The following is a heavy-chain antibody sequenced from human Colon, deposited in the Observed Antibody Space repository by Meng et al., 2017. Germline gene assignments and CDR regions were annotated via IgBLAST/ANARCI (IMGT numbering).Heavy chain of an antibody. CDR3: ASRKGARITDDY. D-gene: IGHD1-14*01. CDR2: ISSSGSTI. V-gene: IGHV3-48*03. CDR1: GFTFSSYE. Sequence: GGSLRLSCAASGFTFSSYEMNWIRQAPGKGLEWVSYISSSGSTIYYADSVKGRFTISRDNAKNSLYLQMNSLRAEDTAVYYCASRKGARITDDYWGQGTLVTVSS. J-gene: IGHJ4*02.